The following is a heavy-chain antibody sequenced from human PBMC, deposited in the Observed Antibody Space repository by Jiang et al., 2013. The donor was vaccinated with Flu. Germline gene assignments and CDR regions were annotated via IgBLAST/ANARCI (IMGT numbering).Heavy chain of an antibody. CDR1: GFTFDDYA. CDR3: ARYNWNDVPNGGFDY. V-gene: IGHV3-9*01. CDR2: ISWNSGSI. J-gene: IGHJ4*02. Sequence: SGGGLVQPGRSLRLSCAASGFTFDDYAMHWVRQAPGKGLEWVSGISWNSGSIGYADSVKGRFTISRDNAKNSLYLQMNSLRAEDTALYYCARYNWNDVPNGGFDYWGQGTLVTVSS. D-gene: IGHD1-1*01.